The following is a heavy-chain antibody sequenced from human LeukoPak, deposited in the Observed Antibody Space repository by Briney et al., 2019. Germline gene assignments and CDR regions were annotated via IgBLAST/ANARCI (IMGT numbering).Heavy chain of an antibody. J-gene: IGHJ3*02. V-gene: IGHV3-7*01. CDR3: AGDLVVGDAFDI. CDR2: IKQDGSEK. Sequence: GGSLRLSCAASGFTFSSYWMSWVRQAPGKGLEWVANIKQDGSEKYYVDSVKVRFTISRDNAKNSLYLQMNSLRAEDTAVYYCAGDLVVGDAFDIWGQGTMVTVSS. CDR1: GFTFSSYW. D-gene: IGHD2-15*01.